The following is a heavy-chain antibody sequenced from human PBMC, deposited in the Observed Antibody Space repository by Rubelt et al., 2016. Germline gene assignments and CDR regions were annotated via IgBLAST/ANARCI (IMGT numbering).Heavy chain of an antibody. D-gene: IGHD1-26*01. J-gene: IGHJ4*02. CDR1: GFTFSSHA. Sequence: EVQLVESGGGLVQPGGSLRLSCSASGFTFSSHAMQWVRQAPGKGLEYVSTVTTNGANTYYADSVKGRFTISRDNSKDTLFLQMSSLRADDTAVYYCVRGWGAFDFWGQGILVTVS. V-gene: IGHV3-64D*06. CDR2: VTTNGANT. CDR3: VRGWGAFDF.